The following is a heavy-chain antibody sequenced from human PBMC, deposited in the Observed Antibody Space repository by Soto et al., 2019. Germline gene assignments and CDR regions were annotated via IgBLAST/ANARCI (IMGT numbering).Heavy chain of an antibody. CDR1: GGPISSGNYY. V-gene: IGHV4-30-4*01. D-gene: IGHD2-15*01. CDR3: ATMGTPATGLYFFDY. CDR2: ISYSGST. J-gene: IGHJ4*02. Sequence: PSETLSLTCTVSGGPISSGNYYWSWIRQPPGKGLEWIGFISYSGSTYYSTSLKSRVNISVDTSKSQFSLKPSFVTAADTSVYYCATMGTPATGLYFFDYWGQGSLVTVSS.